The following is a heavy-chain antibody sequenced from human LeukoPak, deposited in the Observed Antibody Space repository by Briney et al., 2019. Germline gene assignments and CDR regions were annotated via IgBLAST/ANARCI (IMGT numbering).Heavy chain of an antibody. D-gene: IGHD3-10*01. V-gene: IGHV4-34*01. CDR2: INHSGST. CDR1: GGSFSGYY. J-gene: IGHJ5*02. CDR3: ARHMEMRGSGSLSGWINWFDP. Sequence: SETLSLTCAVYGGSFSGYYWSWIRQPPGKGLEWIGEINHSGSTNYNPSLKSRVTIFVDTSKNEFSPNLSSVTAADTALYYCARHMEMRGSGSLSGWINWFDPWGQGTLVTVSS.